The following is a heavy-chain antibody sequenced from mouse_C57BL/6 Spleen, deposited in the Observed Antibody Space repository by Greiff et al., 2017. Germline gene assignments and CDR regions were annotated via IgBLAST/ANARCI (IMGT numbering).Heavy chain of an antibody. Sequence: VQLQQSGPVLVKPGASVKMSCKASGYTFTDYYMNWVKQSHGKSLEWIGVINPYNGGTSYNQKFKGKATLTVDKSSSTAYRWLNSLTSEDSAVYYCARRSLRYYLDYWGQGTTLTVSS. CDR2: INPYNGGT. V-gene: IGHV1-19*01. CDR1: GYTFTDYY. J-gene: IGHJ2*01. CDR3: ARRSLRYYLDY.